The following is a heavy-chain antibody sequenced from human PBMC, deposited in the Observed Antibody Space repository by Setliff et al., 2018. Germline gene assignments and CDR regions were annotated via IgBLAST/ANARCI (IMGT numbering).Heavy chain of an antibody. Sequence: PGGSLRFSCVASGFAISSCWMSWVRQAPGKGLEWVANVNPDGSGKYYVDSVKGRFTISRDNAKNSLYLQMDSLRVEDTAVYYCIDGRNRAWGVYWGQGTLVTVSS. J-gene: IGHJ4*02. CDR2: VNPDGSGK. CDR3: IDGRNRAWGVY. CDR1: GFAISSCW. V-gene: IGHV3-7*01. D-gene: IGHD7-27*01.